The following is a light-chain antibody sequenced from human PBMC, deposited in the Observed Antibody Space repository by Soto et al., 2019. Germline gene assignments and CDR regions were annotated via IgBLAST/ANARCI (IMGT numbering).Light chain of an antibody. J-gene: IGLJ1*01. Sequence: QSVLTQPPSVSAAPGQKVTISCSGSSSNIGNNYVSWYQRLPGTAPKLLIYSNDQRPSGVPDRFSGSKSGTSASLAISGLQSEDEADYYCAAWDDSLNGYAFGPGTNVTVL. CDR2: SND. CDR3: AAWDDSLNGYA. V-gene: IGLV1-44*01. CDR1: SSNIGNNY.